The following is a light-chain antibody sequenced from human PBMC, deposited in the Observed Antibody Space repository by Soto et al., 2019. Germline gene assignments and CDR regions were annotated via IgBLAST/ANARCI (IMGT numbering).Light chain of an antibody. CDR1: SSNIGTNT. Sequence: QSVLTQPPSASGTPGQRVTISCSGSSSNIGTNTVIWYQQLPGAAPKLLVDSDNQRPSGVPDRFSGSKSGTSASLAISGRQSDDEADYYCAAWDVILVVFGGGTKLTVL. V-gene: IGLV1-44*01. CDR3: AAWDVILVV. CDR2: SDN. J-gene: IGLJ2*01.